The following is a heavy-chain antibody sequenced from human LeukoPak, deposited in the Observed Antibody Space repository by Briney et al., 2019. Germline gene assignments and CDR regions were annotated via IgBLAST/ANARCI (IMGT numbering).Heavy chain of an antibody. CDR2: INPNSGDT. D-gene: IGHD3-10*01. V-gene: IGHV1-2*02. CDR3: ARAIWFGDAFDI. CDR1: GYTFTAYY. J-gene: IGHJ3*02. Sequence: PGASVNVSCKASGYTFTAYYVHWVRQAPGQGLEWLGWINPNSGDTNYAQRFQGRVTMARDASISTVYMELSRLRSDDTAVYYCARAIWFGDAFDIWGQGTMVTVSS.